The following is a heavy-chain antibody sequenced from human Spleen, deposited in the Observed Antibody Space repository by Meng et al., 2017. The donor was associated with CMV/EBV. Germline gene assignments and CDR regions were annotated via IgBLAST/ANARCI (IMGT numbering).Heavy chain of an antibody. J-gene: IGHJ2*01. CDR2: IHHSGNT. D-gene: IGHD3-16*02. CDR1: GASISGYY. Sequence: CTVSGASISGYYWSWIRQPPGKGLEWVAYIHHSGNTNYNPSLKSRVTISLDTLKNQFSLNLSSVTAADTAVYYCARAYYVWGSHLDLWGRGTLVTVSS. CDR3: ARAYYVWGSHLDL. V-gene: IGHV4-59*01.